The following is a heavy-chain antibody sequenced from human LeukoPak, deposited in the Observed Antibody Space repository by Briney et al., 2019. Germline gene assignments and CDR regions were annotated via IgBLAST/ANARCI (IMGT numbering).Heavy chain of an antibody. D-gene: IGHD1-14*01. Sequence: SETLSLTCTVSGGSISSSSYYWGWIRQPPGKGLEWIGSIYYSGSTYYNPSLKSRVTMSLHKSKNQFSLELTSVTAADTAVYYCATRPAAFDIWGRGTLVSVSS. V-gene: IGHV4-39*07. CDR1: GGSISSSSYY. CDR2: IYYSGST. J-gene: IGHJ2*01. CDR3: ATRPAAFDI.